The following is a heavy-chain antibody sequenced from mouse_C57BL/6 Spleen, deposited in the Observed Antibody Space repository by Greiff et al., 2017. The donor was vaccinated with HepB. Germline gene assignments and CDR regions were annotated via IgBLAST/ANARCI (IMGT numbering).Heavy chain of an antibody. CDR1: GYTFTSYW. CDR2: INPSSGYT. Sequence: VQLQQSGAELAKPGASVKLSCKASGYTFTSYWMHWVKQRPGQGLEWIGYINPSSGYTKYNQKFKDKATLTADKSSSTAYMQLSSLTYEDSSVYYCARMVTGNDYAMDYWGQGTSVTVSS. J-gene: IGHJ4*01. V-gene: IGHV1-7*01. D-gene: IGHD2-2*01. CDR3: ARMVTGNDYAMDY.